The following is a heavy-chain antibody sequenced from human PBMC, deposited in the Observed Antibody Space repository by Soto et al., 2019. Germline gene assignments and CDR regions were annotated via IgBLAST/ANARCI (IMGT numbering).Heavy chain of an antibody. J-gene: IGHJ6*02. V-gene: IGHV3-66*01. CDR3: AGGKYYFVMDV. Sequence: EVPLVESGGGLVQPGGSLRLSCAASGLTVSSNFMSWVRQAPGKGLEWVSVTYSSGSTYYADSVKGRFTISRDNSKNTLYLHMNSLRAEDTAVYYCAGGKYYFVMDVWGQGTTVTVSS. CDR2: TYSSGST. CDR1: GLTVSSNF.